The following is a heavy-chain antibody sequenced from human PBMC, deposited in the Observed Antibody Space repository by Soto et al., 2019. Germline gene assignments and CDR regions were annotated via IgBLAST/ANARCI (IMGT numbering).Heavy chain of an antibody. Sequence: EVQLSGSGGGLVQPGGSLRLSCAASGFTFSSYAMSWVRQAPGKGLEWVSAISGSSTSTYYADSVKGRFTIPRDNSKNTLYLQMNSLRAEDTAVYYCAKDPSSGFAMENYFDYWGQGTLVTVSS. CDR3: AKDPSSGFAMENYFDY. D-gene: IGHD3-10*01. CDR1: GFTFSSYA. J-gene: IGHJ4*02. V-gene: IGHV3-23*01. CDR2: ISGSSTST.